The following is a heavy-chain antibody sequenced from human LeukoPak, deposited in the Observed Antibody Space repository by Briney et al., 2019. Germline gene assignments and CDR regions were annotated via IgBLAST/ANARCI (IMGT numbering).Heavy chain of an antibody. Sequence: GRSLRLSCAASGFTFSSYGMHWVRQAPGKGLEWVAVIWYDGSNKYYADSVKGRFTISRDNSKNTLYLQMNSLRAEDTAVYYCANGGGSYSYWGQGTLVTVSS. V-gene: IGHV3-33*06. D-gene: IGHD1-26*01. CDR3: ANGGGSYSY. J-gene: IGHJ4*02. CDR1: GFTFSSYG. CDR2: IWYDGSNK.